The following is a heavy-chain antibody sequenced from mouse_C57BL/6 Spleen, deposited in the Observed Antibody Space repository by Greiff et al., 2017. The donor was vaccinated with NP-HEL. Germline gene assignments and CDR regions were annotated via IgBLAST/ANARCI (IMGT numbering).Heavy chain of an antibody. Sequence: QVQLKESGPGLVQPSQSLSITCTVSGFSLTSYGVHWVRQSPGKGLEWLGVIWSGGSTDYNAAFISRLSISKDNSKSQVFFKMNSLQADDTAIYYCAGITTVALRDLTYYAMDYWGQGTSVTVSS. CDR1: GFSLTSYG. CDR3: AGITTVALRDLTYYAMDY. J-gene: IGHJ4*01. V-gene: IGHV2-2*01. CDR2: IWSGGST. D-gene: IGHD1-1*01.